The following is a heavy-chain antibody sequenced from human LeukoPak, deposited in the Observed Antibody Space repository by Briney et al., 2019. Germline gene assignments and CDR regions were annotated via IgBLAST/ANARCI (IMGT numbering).Heavy chain of an antibody. CDR2: INPSGGST. V-gene: IGHV1-46*01. CDR1: GYTFTSYY. CDR3: ARDIVVVPAANLGGGVYYYYGMDV. J-gene: IGHJ6*04. Sequence: ASVKVSCKASGYTFTSYYMHWVRQAPGQGLEWMGIINPSGGSTSYAQKFQGKVTMLRDASTSTVYMEMSSLRSEDTAVYYCARDIVVVPAANLGGGVYYYYGMDVWGKGTTVTVSS. D-gene: IGHD2-2*01.